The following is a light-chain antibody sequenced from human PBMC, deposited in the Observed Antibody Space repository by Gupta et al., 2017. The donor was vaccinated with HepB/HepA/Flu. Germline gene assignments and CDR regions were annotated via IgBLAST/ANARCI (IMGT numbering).Light chain of an antibody. Sequence: QSALTQPASVSGSPGQSITISCTGTSSDVGLYDFVSWYQQHPGRAPKLIIYDVYNRPAGISDRFSGSKSGNTSSLTISGRQAEDEADYYCNSFTSSSTLVFGGGTKVTVL. CDR1: SSDVGLYDF. V-gene: IGLV2-14*03. CDR3: NSFTSSSTLV. CDR2: DVY. J-gene: IGLJ2*01.